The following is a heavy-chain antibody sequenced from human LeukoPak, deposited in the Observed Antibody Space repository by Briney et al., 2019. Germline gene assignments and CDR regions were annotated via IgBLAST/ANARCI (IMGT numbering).Heavy chain of an antibody. D-gene: IGHD4-17*01. CDR2: IYYSGHT. CDR1: GASITRYY. V-gene: IGHV4-59*01. J-gene: IGHJ4*02. Sequence: PSETLSLTCTVSGASITRYYWSWIRQPPGKGLEWIGFIYYSGHTNYNPSLRGRATLSVDTSKNQFSLRLNSVTAADSAVYYCARVGGTTVTTFDYWGQGTLVTVSS. CDR3: ARVGGTTVTTFDY.